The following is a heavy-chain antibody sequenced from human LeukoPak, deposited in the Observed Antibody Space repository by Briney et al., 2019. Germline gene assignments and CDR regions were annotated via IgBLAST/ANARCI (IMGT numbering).Heavy chain of an antibody. CDR2: FYISGST. Sequence: SETLSLTCAVYGGSFSGYYWSWIRQPAGKGLEWIGRFYISGSTNYNPSLKSRVTMSVDTSKNQFSLRLNSVTAPDTAVYYCARDFLLQSEGLFDYWGQGTLVTVSS. V-gene: IGHV4-4*07. D-gene: IGHD4-11*01. CDR1: GGSFSGYY. CDR3: ARDFLLQSEGLFDY. J-gene: IGHJ4*02.